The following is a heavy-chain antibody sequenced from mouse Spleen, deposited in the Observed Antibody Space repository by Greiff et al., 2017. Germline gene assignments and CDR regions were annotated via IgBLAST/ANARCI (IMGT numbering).Heavy chain of an antibody. Sequence: EVKLVESGEGLVKPGGSLKLSCAASGFTFSSYAMSWVRQTPEKRLEWVAYISSGGDYIYYADTVKGRFTISRDNARNTLYLQMSSLKSEDTAMYYCTKYYYGSSYAFSYAMDYWGQGTSVTVSS. V-gene: IGHV5-9-1*02. D-gene: IGHD1-1*01. J-gene: IGHJ4*01. CDR3: TKYYYGSSYAFSYAMDY. CDR2: ISSGGDYI. CDR1: GFTFSSYA.